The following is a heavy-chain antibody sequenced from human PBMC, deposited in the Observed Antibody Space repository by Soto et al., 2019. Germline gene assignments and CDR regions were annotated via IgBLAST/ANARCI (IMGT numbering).Heavy chain of an antibody. CDR1: GFTFSSYW. J-gene: IGHJ4*02. CDR2: INSDGSST. Sequence: EGQLVESGGGLVQPGGSLRLSCAASGFTFSSYWMHWVRQVPGKGLVWVSHINSDGSSTDYADSVKGRFTISRDNAKNTLYLQMSSLTVEDTAVYYWVRLAAGGCWGQGTLVTVSS. D-gene: IGHD6-13*01. V-gene: IGHV3-74*01. CDR3: VRLAAGGC.